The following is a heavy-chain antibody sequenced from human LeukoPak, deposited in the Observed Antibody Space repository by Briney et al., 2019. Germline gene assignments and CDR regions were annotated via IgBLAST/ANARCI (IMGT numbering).Heavy chain of an antibody. J-gene: IGHJ4*02. D-gene: IGHD6-6*01. Sequence: GGSLRLSCAVSGFTFSSYWMHWVRQAPGKGLVWVSRINSDESSTSYADSVKGRFTISRDNAKNTLFLQMNSLRVEDTALYYCAKGGQYSTGPPSYWGRGTLVTVSS. V-gene: IGHV3-74*01. CDR2: INSDESST. CDR3: AKGGQYSTGPPSY. CDR1: GFTFSSYW.